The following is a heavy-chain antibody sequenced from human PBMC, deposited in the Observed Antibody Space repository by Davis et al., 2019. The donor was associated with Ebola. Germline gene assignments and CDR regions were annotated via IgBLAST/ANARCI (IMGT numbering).Heavy chain of an antibody. CDR1: GYTFTSYG. J-gene: IGHJ6*02. Sequence: SVKVSCKASGYTFTSYGISWVRQAPGQGLEWMGRIIPILGIANYAQKFQGRVTITRDTSASTAYMELSSLRSEDTAVYYCARDNDFLYYYYYYGMDVWGQGTTVTVSS. V-gene: IGHV1-69*04. D-gene: IGHD2-21*02. CDR3: ARDNDFLYYYYYYGMDV. CDR2: IIPILGIA.